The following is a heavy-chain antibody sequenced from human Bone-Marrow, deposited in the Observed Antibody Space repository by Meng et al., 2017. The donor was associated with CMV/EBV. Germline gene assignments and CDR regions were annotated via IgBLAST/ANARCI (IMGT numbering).Heavy chain of an antibody. CDR2: INPSDDT. J-gene: IGHJ4*02. CDR3: ARSSGWPRFDH. Sequence: QWALLVSEVKKLGASVKVSGKASGYILTDYNISWVLQAHGQWLEWMGWINPSDDTNYAQKFQGRVTMTRDMSINTVHMELRRLTSDDTAGYYCARSSGWPRFDHWGQGTLVTVSS. V-gene: IGHV1-2*03. CDR1: GYILTDYN. D-gene: IGHD6-19*01.